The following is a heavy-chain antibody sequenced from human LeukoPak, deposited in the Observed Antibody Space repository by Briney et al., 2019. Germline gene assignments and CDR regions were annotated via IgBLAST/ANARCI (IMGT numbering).Heavy chain of an antibody. V-gene: IGHV3-33*01. D-gene: IGHD6-13*01. CDR2: IWYDGSNK. CDR3: ARDRIAAAGIPGY. J-gene: IGHJ4*02. CDR1: GFAFSSYG. Sequence: GGSLRLSCAASGFAFSSYGMHWVRQAPGKGLEWVAVIWYDGSNKYYADSVKGRFTISRDNSKNTLYLQMNSLRAEDTAVYYCARDRIAAAGIPGYWGQGTLVTVSS.